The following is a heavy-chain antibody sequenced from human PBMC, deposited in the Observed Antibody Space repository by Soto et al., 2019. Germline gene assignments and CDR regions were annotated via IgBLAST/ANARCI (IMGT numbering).Heavy chain of an antibody. D-gene: IGHD6-13*01. CDR1: GFTFSSYA. CDR3: AKSDSSWPWYYYMYV. Sequence: GGSLRLSCAASGFTFSSYAMSWVRQAPGKGLEWVSAISGSGGSTYYADSVKGRFTISRDNSKNTLYLQMNSLRAEDTAVYYCAKSDSSWPWYYYMYVWGKGTTDTVSS. CDR2: ISGSGGST. J-gene: IGHJ6*03. V-gene: IGHV3-23*01.